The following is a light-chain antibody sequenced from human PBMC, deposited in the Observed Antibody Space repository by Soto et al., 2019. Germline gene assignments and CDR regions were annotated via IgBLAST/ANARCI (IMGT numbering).Light chain of an antibody. CDR3: QVYNSYSWM. J-gene: IGKJ1*01. V-gene: IGKV1-5*01. CDR1: QSISSW. CDR2: DAS. Sequence: DIQMTQSPSTLSASVGDRVTITCRASQSISSWLAWYQQKPGKAPKLLIYDASSLESGVPSRFSDSGPGTAATAPITLVQTGDLAPYDGQVYNSYSWMCGKGTQV.